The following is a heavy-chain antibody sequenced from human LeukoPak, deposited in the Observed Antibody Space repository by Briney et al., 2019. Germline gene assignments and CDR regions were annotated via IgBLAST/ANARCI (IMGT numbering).Heavy chain of an antibody. CDR1: GFTFSSYA. V-gene: IGHV3-23*01. J-gene: IGHJ6*03. CDR3: AKAHAQAEWYYYYYYMDV. Sequence: GGSLRLSCAASGFTFSSYAMSWVRQAPGGRREWVSAICGSGGSTYYADSVKGRFTISRENSKNTLYLQMNGLRAEDTAVYYCAKAHAQAEWYYYYYYMDVWGKGTTATVSS. D-gene: IGHD1-14*01. CDR2: ICGSGGST.